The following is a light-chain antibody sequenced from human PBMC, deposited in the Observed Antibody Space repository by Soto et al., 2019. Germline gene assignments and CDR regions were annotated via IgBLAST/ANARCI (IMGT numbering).Light chain of an antibody. J-gene: IGLJ1*01. CDR1: SSDVGPYNL. CDR2: EVS. Sequence: QSALTQSASVSGSPGQSITISCTGTSSDVGPYNLVSWYQQHPGKAPKLIIYEVSERPSGVSNRFSGSKSGKTASLTISGLQADDEADYYCCSYAGRNTFVFGLGTKVTVL. V-gene: IGLV2-23*02. CDR3: CSYAGRNTFV.